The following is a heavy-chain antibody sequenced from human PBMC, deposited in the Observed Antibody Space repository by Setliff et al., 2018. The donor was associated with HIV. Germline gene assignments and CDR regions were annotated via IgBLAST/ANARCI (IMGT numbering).Heavy chain of an antibody. CDR3: AGWPGGDLIGYFDY. Sequence: SETLSLTCTVSGGSISSSSYYGGWIRQPPGKGLEWIGSIYYSGSTYYNPSLKSRVTISVDTSKNQFSLKLITVTAADTAVYYCAGWPGGDLIGYFDYWGQGTLVTVSS. CDR1: GGSISSSSYY. D-gene: IGHD2-21*02. V-gene: IGHV4-39*07. J-gene: IGHJ4*02. CDR2: IYYSGST.